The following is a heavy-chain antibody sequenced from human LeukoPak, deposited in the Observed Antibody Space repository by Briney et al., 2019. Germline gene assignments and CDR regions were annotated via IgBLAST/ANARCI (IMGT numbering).Heavy chain of an antibody. CDR3: AKAPRTGYCSSTSCYSDYYYGMDV. D-gene: IGHD2-2*02. Sequence: GGSLRLSCAAFGFTFSSYAMSWVRQAPGKGLEWVSAISGSGGSTYYADSVKGRFTISRDNSKNTLYLQMNSLRAEDTAVYYCAKAPRTGYCSSTSCYSDYYYGMDVWGQGTTVTVSS. CDR1: GFTFSSYA. V-gene: IGHV3-23*01. J-gene: IGHJ6*02. CDR2: ISGSGGST.